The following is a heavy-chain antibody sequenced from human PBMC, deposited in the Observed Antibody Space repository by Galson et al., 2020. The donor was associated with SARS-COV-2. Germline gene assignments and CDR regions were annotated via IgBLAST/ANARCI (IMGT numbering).Heavy chain of an antibody. V-gene: IGHV3-53*01. CDR1: GFTVSSNY. CDR2: IYSGGST. CDR3: ARSRGWETSYYYYGMDV. Sequence: GESLKISCTASGFTVSSNYMSWVRQAPGKGLEWVSVIYSGGSTYYADSVKGRFTISRDNSKNTLYLQMNSLRAEDTAVYYCARSRGWETSYYYYGMDVWGQGTTVTVSS. D-gene: IGHD6-19*01. J-gene: IGHJ6*02.